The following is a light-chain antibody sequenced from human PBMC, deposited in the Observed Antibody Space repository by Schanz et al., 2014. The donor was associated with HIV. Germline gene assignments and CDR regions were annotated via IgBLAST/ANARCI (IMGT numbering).Light chain of an antibody. CDR1: SGHSTYA. Sequence: QLVLTQSPSASASLGASVKLTCTLSSGHSTYAIAWHQQQPEKGPRFLMNLNSDGSHNKGDGIPDRFSGTSSGAERYLTISSLQSEDEADYYCQTWDTGIRVFGGGTKLPS. J-gene: IGLJ3*02. CDR3: QTWDTGIRV. V-gene: IGLV4-69*01. CDR2: LNSDGSH.